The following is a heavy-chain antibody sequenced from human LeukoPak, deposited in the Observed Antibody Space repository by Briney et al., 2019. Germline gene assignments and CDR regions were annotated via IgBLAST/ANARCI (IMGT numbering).Heavy chain of an antibody. CDR1: GYTFTSYA. CDR3: ARIPGSGWYQIFDY. J-gene: IGHJ4*02. D-gene: IGHD6-19*01. Sequence: RASVKVSCKASGYTFTSYAMNWVRQAPGQGLEWMGWINTNTGNPTYAQGFTGRFVFSLDTSVSTAYLQISSLKAEDTAVYYCARIPGSGWYQIFDYWGQGTLVTVSS. CDR2: INTNTGNP. V-gene: IGHV7-4-1*02.